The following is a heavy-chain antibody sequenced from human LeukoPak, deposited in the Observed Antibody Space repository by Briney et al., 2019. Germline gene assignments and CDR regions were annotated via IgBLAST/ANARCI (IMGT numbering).Heavy chain of an antibody. J-gene: IGHJ4*02. CDR1: GGSISSYY. CDR2: IYYSGST. D-gene: IGHD2-2*01. CDR3: ARAPGRYCSSTSCYSILRFLEWPTFDY. Sequence: ASETLSLTCTVSGGSISSYYWSWIRQPPGKGLEWSGYIYYSGSTNYNPSLKSRVTISVDTSKNQFSLQLSSVTAADTAVYYCARAPGRYCSSTSCYSILRFLEWPTFDYWGQGTLVTVSS. V-gene: IGHV4-59*08.